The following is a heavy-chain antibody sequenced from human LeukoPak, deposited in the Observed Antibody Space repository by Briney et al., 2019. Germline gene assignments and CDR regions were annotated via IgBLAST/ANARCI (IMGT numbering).Heavy chain of an antibody. CDR3: ARVDGDYVDY. V-gene: IGHV4-59*11. Sequence: LETLSLTCTVSGGSISSHYWSWIRQPPGKGLEWIGYIYYSGSTNYNPSLRSRVTISVDTSKNQFSLEQRSVTDTDTDVYYCARVDGDYVDYWGQGTLVTVSS. CDR1: GGSISSHY. J-gene: IGHJ4*02. CDR2: IYYSGST. D-gene: IGHD4-17*01.